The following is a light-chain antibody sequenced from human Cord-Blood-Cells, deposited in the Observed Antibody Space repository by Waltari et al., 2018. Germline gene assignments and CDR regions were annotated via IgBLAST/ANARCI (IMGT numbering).Light chain of an antibody. CDR2: DAS. Sequence: DIQMTQSPSTLSASVGDRATITCRASPGMSSWLAWYHQKPGKAPKLLIYDASSWESGVPSRFSGRGSGTEFTLNISSLQPDDFATYYCQQYNSYSPTFGQGTNLEIK. V-gene: IGKV1-5*01. CDR3: QQYNSYSPT. CDR1: PGMSSW. J-gene: IGKJ2*01.